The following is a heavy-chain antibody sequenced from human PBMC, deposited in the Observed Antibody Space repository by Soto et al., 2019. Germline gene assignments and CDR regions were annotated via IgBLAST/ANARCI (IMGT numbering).Heavy chain of an antibody. Sequence: GGSLRLSCAASGFTFSSYAMSWVRQAPGKGLEWVSGISWNSGSIGYADSVKGRFTISRDNAKNSLYLQMNSLRAEDTALYYCARDLFSVIVSYSDPHYFDSWGMGTLVTVSS. V-gene: IGHV3-9*01. CDR3: ARDLFSVIVSYSDPHYFDS. J-gene: IGHJ4*02. D-gene: IGHD1-26*01. CDR2: ISWNSGSI. CDR1: GFTFSSYA.